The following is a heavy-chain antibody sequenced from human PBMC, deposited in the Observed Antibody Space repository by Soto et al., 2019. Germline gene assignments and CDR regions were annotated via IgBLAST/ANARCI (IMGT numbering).Heavy chain of an antibody. J-gene: IGHJ5*02. CDR3: SRGGGGGLFHR. CDR2: ISPGTTYK. CDR1: GFPFSDHY. D-gene: IGHD2-21*01. Sequence: QVQLVESGGGLVKPGGSLRLSCASSGFPFSDHYMSWIRRSPGKGLEFLSYISPGTTYKNYADSVKGRFTIPRDNAKSSLYLQLTALRAEDTAVYCCSRGGGGGLFHRWGQGTFVSVSA. V-gene: IGHV3-11*06.